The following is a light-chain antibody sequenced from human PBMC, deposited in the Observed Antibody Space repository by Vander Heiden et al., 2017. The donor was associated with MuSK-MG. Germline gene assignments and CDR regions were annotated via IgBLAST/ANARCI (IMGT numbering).Light chain of an antibody. V-gene: IGKV3-15*01. Sequence: ERVMTQSPVTLSMSPGERATLSCRASESVSINLAWYQQKPGQAPRLLIYGASTRAIGIPARFSGSGSGTEFTLTISSLQPEDFAVYYCQQYDNWPRLTFGGGTKVEIK. J-gene: IGKJ4*01. CDR1: ESVSIN. CDR2: GAS. CDR3: QQYDNWPRLT.